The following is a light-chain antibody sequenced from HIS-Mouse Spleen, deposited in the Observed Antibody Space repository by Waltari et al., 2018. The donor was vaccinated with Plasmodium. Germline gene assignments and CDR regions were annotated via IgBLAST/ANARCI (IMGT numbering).Light chain of an antibody. Sequence: SSELTQDPAVFVALGQTVRITCQGDSLRSYYASWYQQKTGQAPVLVIYGKNNRPSGIPYRFSGSSSGNTASLTITGAQAEDEADYYCNARDSSGNHLVFGGGTKLTVL. CDR1: SLRSYY. CDR3: NARDSSGNHLV. J-gene: IGLJ2*01. V-gene: IGLV3-19*01. CDR2: GKN.